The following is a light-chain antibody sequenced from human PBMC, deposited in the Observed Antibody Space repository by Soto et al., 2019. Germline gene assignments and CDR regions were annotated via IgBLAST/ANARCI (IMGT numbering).Light chain of an antibody. V-gene: IGLV2-14*03. J-gene: IGLJ2*01. Sequence: QSALTQPASVSGSPGQPITISCTGTSSDVGGYNYVSWYQHHPDKAPKLIIYNVSNRPSGVSNRFSGSKSGNTASLTISGLQAEDEADYYCSSYTTSSTVVFGGGTKLTVL. CDR2: NVS. CDR3: SSYTTSSTVV. CDR1: SSDVGGYNY.